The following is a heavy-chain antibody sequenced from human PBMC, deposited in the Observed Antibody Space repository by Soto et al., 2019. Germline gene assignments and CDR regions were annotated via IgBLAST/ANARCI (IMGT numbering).Heavy chain of an antibody. V-gene: IGHV4-34*01. CDR2: INHSGST. J-gene: IGHJ5*02. D-gene: IGHD2-2*01. Sequence: PSETLSLTCAVYGGSFSGYYWSWIRQPPGKGLEWIGEINHSGSTNYNPSLKSRVTISVDTSKNQFSLKLSSVTAADTAVYYCARGHDIVVVPAAIYWYNDCFDPWGQGTLVTVSS. CDR3: ARGHDIVVVPAAIYWYNDCFDP. CDR1: GGSFSGYY.